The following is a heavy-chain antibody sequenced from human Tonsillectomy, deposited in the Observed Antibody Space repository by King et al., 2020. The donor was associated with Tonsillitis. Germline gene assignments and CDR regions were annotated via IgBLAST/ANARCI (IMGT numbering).Heavy chain of an antibody. CDR2: IFSNDEK. CDR1: GFSLSNARMG. V-gene: IGHV2-26*01. CDR3: ARRAGYSSSWYYAFDI. D-gene: IGHD6-13*01. J-gene: IGHJ3*02. Sequence: VTLQESGPVLVKPTETLTLTCTVSGFSLSNARMGVRWIRQPPGKALEWLAHIFSNDEKSYITSPKSRLTISKDTSKSQVVLTMTNMDPVDTATYYCARRAGYSSSWYYAFDIWGQGTMVTVSS.